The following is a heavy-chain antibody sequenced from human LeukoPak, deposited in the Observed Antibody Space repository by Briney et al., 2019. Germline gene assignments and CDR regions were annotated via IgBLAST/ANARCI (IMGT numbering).Heavy chain of an antibody. V-gene: IGHV4-30-4*01. CDR1: GGSISSGDYY. D-gene: IGHD2-15*01. J-gene: IGHJ5*02. CDR2: IYYSGNS. CDR3: ARDCPYTPRDGWFDP. Sequence: SQTLSLTCTVSGGSISSGDYYWSWIRQSPGKGLEWIGYIYYSGNSYYNPSLKSRVAMSVDTSKNQFSLRLASVTAADTGVYYCARDCPYTPRDGWFDPWGQGTLVTVSS.